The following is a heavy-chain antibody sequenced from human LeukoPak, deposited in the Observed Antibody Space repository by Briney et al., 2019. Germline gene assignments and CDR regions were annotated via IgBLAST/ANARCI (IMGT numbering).Heavy chain of an antibody. CDR1: GGSISSQY. Sequence: SETLSLTCIVSGGSISSQYWSWLRQTPGQGLEYIGYIYYSGSTDSNPSLKSRVTISLDTSKNRFSLHLSSVTAADTAVYYCARRSGVLDSRDSRYYFDHWGQGTLVTVSS. CDR3: ARRSGVLDSRDSRYYFDH. J-gene: IGHJ4*02. D-gene: IGHD3-22*01. CDR2: IYYSGST. V-gene: IGHV4-59*11.